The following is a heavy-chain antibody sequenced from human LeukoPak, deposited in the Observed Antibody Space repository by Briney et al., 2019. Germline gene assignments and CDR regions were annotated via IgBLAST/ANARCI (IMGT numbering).Heavy chain of an antibody. Sequence: SETLSLTCAVYGGSFSGYYWSWIRQPPGKGLEWIGENNHSGSTNYNPSLKSRVTISVDTSKNQFSLKLSSVTAADTAVYYCARTPYIVVVPADPQDAFDIWGQGTMVTVSS. V-gene: IGHV4-34*01. D-gene: IGHD2-2*01. CDR1: GGSFSGYY. J-gene: IGHJ3*02. CDR3: ARTPYIVVVPADPQDAFDI. CDR2: NNHSGST.